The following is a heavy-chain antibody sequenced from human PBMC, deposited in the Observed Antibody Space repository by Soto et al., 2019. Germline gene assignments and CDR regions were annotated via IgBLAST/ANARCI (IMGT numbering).Heavy chain of an antibody. Sequence: GPMRLSCGASGIEFSNYAMSWVRQAPGKGLEWVSISSASGRSRYHADSVKGRFTISRDNSKNTLYLHMTNLRAEDTAVYYCAKDGNWLDVYFDVWGQGTPVTVSS. J-gene: IGHJ4*02. D-gene: IGHD6-19*01. CDR1: GIEFSNYA. CDR3: AKDGNWLDVYFDV. CDR2: SSASGRSR. V-gene: IGHV3-23*01.